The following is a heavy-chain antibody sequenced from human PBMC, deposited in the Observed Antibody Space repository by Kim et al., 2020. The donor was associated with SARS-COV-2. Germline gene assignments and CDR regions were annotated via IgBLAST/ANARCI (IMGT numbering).Heavy chain of an antibody. CDR2: INHSGSA. V-gene: IGHV4-34*01. Sequence: SETLSLTCAVYGESFSGFYWTWIRQPPGKGLEWIGEINHSGSAKYSPSLESRFTISVDTSKNQFSLRLSSATAADTGLYYCARRDMKRGIDYWGQGTLVTLSS. D-gene: IGHD3-10*01. CDR3: ARRDMKRGIDY. CDR1: GESFSGFY. J-gene: IGHJ4*02.